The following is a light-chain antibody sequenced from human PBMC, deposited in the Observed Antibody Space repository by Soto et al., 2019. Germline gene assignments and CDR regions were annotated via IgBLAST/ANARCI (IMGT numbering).Light chain of an antibody. CDR2: DVS. Sequence: QSALTQPASVSGSPGQSITISCTGTSSDVGGSNHVSWYQQHPGKAPKLMIFDVSNRPSGVSNRFSGSKSGNTASLTISGLQAEDEADYYCSSYASSSTLVLFGGGTKVTVL. CDR3: SSYASSSTLVL. V-gene: IGLV2-14*01. CDR1: SSDVGGSNH. J-gene: IGLJ3*02.